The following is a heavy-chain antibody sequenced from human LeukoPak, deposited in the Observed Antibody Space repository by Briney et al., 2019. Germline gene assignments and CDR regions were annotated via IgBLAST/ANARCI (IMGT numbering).Heavy chain of an antibody. CDR2: IYYSGST. CDR3: ARREMNYYDSSGQGGFDP. CDR1: TFSSYW. V-gene: IGHV4-39*01. D-gene: IGHD3-22*01. Sequence: TFSSYWMSWVRQPPGKGLEWIGSIYYSGSTYYNPSLKSRVTISVDTSKNQFSLKLSSVTAADTAVYYCARREMNYYDSSGQGGFDPWGQGTLVTVSS. J-gene: IGHJ5*02.